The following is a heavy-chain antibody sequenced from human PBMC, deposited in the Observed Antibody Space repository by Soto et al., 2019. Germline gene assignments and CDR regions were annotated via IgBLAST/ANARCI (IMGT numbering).Heavy chain of an antibody. CDR3: ARDFLEWFRSYYYGMDV. D-gene: IGHD3-3*01. Sequence: PGGSLRLSCAASGFTFSSYAIHWVRQAPGKGLEWVAVISYDGSNKYYADSVKGRFTISRDNSKNTLYLQMNSLRAEDTAVYYCARDFLEWFRSYYYGMDVWGQGTTVTVSS. V-gene: IGHV3-30-3*01. CDR1: GFTFSSYA. J-gene: IGHJ6*02. CDR2: ISYDGSNK.